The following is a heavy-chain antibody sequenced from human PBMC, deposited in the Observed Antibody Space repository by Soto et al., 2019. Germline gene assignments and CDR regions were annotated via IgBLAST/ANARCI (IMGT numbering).Heavy chain of an antibody. V-gene: IGHV1-18*01. CDR2: ISAYNGNT. J-gene: IGHJ6*02. D-gene: IGHD6-19*01. CDR1: GYTFTSYV. CDR3: ARVVATVAGPYGMDV. Sequence: QVQLVQSGAEVKKPGASVKVSCRASGYTFTSYVISWVRRAPAQGLEWMGWISAYNGNTNFAQKLQGRVTMTTDTSTSTAYMELRSLRSDDTAVYYCARVVATVAGPYGMDVWGQGTTVTVSS.